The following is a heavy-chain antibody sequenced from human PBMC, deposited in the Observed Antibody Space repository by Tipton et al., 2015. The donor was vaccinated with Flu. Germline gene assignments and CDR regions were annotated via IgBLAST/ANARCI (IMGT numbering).Heavy chain of an antibody. CDR1: GFTFSDYW. Sequence: SLRLSCAASGFTFSDYWMTWVRQAPGKGLEWVANIKQAGSEKYYVDSVKGRFTISRDNAKNSLYLQMNSLRAEDTAVYYCASMFGSGSYYFDYWGQGTLVTVSS. CDR3: ASMFGSGSYYFDY. V-gene: IGHV3-7*01. J-gene: IGHJ4*02. CDR2: IKQAGSEK. D-gene: IGHD3-10*01.